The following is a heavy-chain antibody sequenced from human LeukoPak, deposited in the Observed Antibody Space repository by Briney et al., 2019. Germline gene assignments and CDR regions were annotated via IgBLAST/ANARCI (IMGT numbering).Heavy chain of an antibody. CDR2: ITTYNGNT. CDR3: ARGYDYGDYVGDFDY. D-gene: IGHD4-17*01. Sequence: ASVKVSCKASGYTFTSYPISWVRQAPGQGLEWMGWITTYNGNTHYAQKPQGRVTMTTETSTSTAYMDLRGLRSDDTAVYYCARGYDYGDYVGDFDYWGQGTLVTVSS. CDR1: GYTFTSYP. V-gene: IGHV1-18*01. J-gene: IGHJ4*02.